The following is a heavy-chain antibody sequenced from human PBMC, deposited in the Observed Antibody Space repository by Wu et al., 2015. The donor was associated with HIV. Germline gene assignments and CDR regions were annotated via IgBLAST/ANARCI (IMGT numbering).Heavy chain of an antibody. V-gene: IGHV1-69*05. Sequence: QVQLVQSGAEVKKPGSSVKISCKASGGTFSSYAFNWVRQAPGQGLEWMGGIIPLFSTTNYAQKFQGRLTITTDESTNTAYLELSSLRSEDTAVFYCATHPYSSGWPALEYWGQGTLLTVSS. D-gene: IGHD6-19*01. J-gene: IGHJ4*02. CDR3: ATHPYSSGWPALEY. CDR1: GGTFSSYA. CDR2: IIPLFSTT.